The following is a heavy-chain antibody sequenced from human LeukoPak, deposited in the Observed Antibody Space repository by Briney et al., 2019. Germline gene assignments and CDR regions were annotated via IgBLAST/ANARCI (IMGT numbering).Heavy chain of an antibody. CDR3: SRGLESQYYYYYYMDV. J-gene: IGHJ6*03. CDR1: GYTFTSYG. V-gene: IGHV1-18*01. CDR2: ISAYNGNT. Sequence: ASVKVSCKASGYTFTSYGISWVRQAPGQGLEWMGWISAYNGNTNYAQKLQGRVTMTTDTSTSTAYMELRSLRSDDTAVYYCSRGLESQYYYYYYMDVWGKGTTVTVSS. D-gene: IGHD3-3*01.